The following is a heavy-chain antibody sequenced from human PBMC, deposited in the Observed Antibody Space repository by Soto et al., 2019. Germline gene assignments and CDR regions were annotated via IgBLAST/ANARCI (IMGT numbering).Heavy chain of an antibody. Sequence: EVQLVESWGGLVQPGGSLRLSCAASGFTFSDHYIDWVRQAPGKGLEWVGRSRDKANSYTTEYAASVKGRFTISRDDSKNSLYLQMNSLKTEVTAVYYCAKVAISPQTRDFDYWGQGTLVTVSS. CDR3: AKVAISPQTRDFDY. CDR2: SRDKANSYTT. CDR1: GFTFSDHY. J-gene: IGHJ4*02. V-gene: IGHV3-72*01.